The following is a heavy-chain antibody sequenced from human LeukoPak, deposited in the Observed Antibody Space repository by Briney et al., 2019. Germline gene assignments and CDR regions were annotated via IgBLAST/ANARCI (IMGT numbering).Heavy chain of an antibody. V-gene: IGHV3-30*02. Sequence: PGGSLRLSCAASGFTFSSYGMHWVRQAPGKGLEWVAFIRYDGSNKYYADSVKGRFTISRDNSKNTLYLQMNSLRAEDTAVYYCAKVDGYSSSSFDYWGQGTLVTVSS. CDR3: AKVDGYSSSSFDY. CDR1: GFTFSSYG. CDR2: IRYDGSNK. J-gene: IGHJ4*02. D-gene: IGHD6-6*01.